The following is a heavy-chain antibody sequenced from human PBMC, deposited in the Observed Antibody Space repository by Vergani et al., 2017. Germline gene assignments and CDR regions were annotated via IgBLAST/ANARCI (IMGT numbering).Heavy chain of an antibody. D-gene: IGHD3-22*01. J-gene: IGHJ4*02. Sequence: QVQLVQSGAEVKKPGASVKVSCKASGYTFTSYYMHWVRQAPGQGLEWMGIINPSGGSTSYAQKFQGEVTMTRDTSTSTVYMELSSLRSEDTAVYYCARDLGDSSGYFGGFDYWGQGTLVTVSS. CDR1: GYTFTSYY. CDR2: INPSGGST. V-gene: IGHV1-46*01. CDR3: ARDLGDSSGYFGGFDY.